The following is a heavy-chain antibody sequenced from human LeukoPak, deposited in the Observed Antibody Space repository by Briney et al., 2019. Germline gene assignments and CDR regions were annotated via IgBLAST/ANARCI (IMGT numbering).Heavy chain of an antibody. CDR1: GYTLTELS. CDR3: ATDLIAAAGTAFDI. Sequence: VASVKVSCKVSGYTLTELSMHWVRQAPGKGLEWMGGFDPEDGETIYAQKFQGRVTMTEDTSTDTAYMELSSLRSEDTAVYYCATDLIAAAGTAFDIWGQGTMVTVSS. V-gene: IGHV1-24*01. D-gene: IGHD6-13*01. CDR2: FDPEDGET. J-gene: IGHJ3*02.